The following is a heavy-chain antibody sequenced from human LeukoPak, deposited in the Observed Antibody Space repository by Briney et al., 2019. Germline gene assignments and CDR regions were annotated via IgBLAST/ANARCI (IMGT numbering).Heavy chain of an antibody. D-gene: IGHD3-22*01. Sequence: GGSLRLSCAASGFTFSSYAMHWVRQAPGKGLEWVAVISYDGSNKYYADSVKGRFTISRDNSKNTLYLQMNSLRAEDTAVYYCARGPSYYYDSSGYYVQPGGGDYWGQGTLVTVSS. CDR1: GFTFSSYA. V-gene: IGHV3-30-3*01. CDR2: ISYDGSNK. CDR3: ARGPSYYYDSSGYYVQPGGGDY. J-gene: IGHJ4*02.